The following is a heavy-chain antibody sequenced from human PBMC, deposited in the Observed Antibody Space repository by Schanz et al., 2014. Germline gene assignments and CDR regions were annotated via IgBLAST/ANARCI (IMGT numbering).Heavy chain of an antibody. J-gene: IGHJ4*02. CDR1: GYTFTDYG. D-gene: IGHD6-13*01. Sequence: QVQLVQSGAEVKKPGASVKVSCKASGYTFTDYGVIWVRQAPGQGLEWMGWISTSNGNTNYIQKLQGRVTMTADTSTFTAYMDVSSLRSEDTAVYYCASSGAGYSSSWDFDYWGQGTLVTVSS. CDR3: ASSGAGYSSSWDFDY. CDR2: ISTSNGNT. V-gene: IGHV1-18*01.